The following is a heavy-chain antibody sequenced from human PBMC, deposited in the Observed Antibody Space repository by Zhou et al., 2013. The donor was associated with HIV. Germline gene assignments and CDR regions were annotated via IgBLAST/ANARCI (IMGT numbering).Heavy chain of an antibody. D-gene: IGHD5-12*01. J-gene: IGHJ4*02. V-gene: IGHV1-2*02. CDR1: EVSFSHYA. CDR2: IHPTSGDT. Sequence: QVQLVQSGAAVKKPGSSVKISCQASEVSFSHYAVNWVRQAPGQGLEWMGWIHPTSGDTKYAQSFQGRVTMTLDTSINTAYMELNRLRSDDTAVYYCAGYASGYNWLRYWGQGTLVTVSS. CDR3: AGYASGYNWLRY.